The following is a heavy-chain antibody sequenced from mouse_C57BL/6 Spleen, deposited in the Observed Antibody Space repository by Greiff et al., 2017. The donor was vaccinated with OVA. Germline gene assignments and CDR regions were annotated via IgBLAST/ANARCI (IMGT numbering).Heavy chain of an antibody. J-gene: IGHJ3*01. Sequence: QVQLQQPGAELVKPGASVKMSCKASGYTFTSYWITWVKQRPGQGLEWIGDIYPGSGSTNYNEKFKSKATLTVDTSSSTAYMQLSSLTSEDSAVYYCARRGYGSSSAWFAYWGQGTLVTVSA. CDR2: IYPGSGST. CDR3: ARRGYGSSSAWFAY. CDR1: GYTFTSYW. D-gene: IGHD1-1*01. V-gene: IGHV1-55*01.